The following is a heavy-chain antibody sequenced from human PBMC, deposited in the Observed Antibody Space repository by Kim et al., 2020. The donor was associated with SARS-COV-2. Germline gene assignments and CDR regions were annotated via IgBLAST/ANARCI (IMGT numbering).Heavy chain of an antibody. V-gene: IGHV3-30*18. CDR1: GFTFSSYG. CDR2: ISYDGSNK. D-gene: IGHD6-13*01. J-gene: IGHJ4*02. CDR3: AKSIIADSSPFDY. Sequence: GGSLRLSCAASGFTFSSYGMHWVRQAPGKGLEWVAVISYDGSNKYYADSVKGRFTISRDNSKNTLYLQMNSLRAEDTAVYYCAKSIIADSSPFDYWGQGTLVPVST.